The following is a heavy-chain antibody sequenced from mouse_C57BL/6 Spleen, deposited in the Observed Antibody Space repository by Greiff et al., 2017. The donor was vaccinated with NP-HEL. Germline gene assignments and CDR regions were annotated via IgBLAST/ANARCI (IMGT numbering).Heavy chain of an antibody. V-gene: IGHV14-1*01. D-gene: IGHD2-5*01. Sequence: VQLKQSGAELVRPGASVKLSCTASGFNIKDYYMHWVKQRPEQGLEWIGRIDPEDGDTEYAPKFQGKATMTADTSSNTAYLQLSSLTSEDTAVYYCTTNVPYSNYVIDYWGQGTTLTVSS. CDR2: IDPEDGDT. CDR3: TTNVPYSNYVIDY. CDR1: GFNIKDYY. J-gene: IGHJ2*01.